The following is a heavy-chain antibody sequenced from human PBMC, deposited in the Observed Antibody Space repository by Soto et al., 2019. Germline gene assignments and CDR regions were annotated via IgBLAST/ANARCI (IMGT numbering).Heavy chain of an antibody. CDR2: ISTTRNYT. J-gene: IGHJ4*02. CDR3: ARVSRDYHLYSFDY. Sequence: GGSLRLSCIVSGFTFSDHFMAWVRQAPGKGLEWVSDISTTRNYTKYADSVKGRFSMSRDNARNSVYLQMNRLRADDTAVYYCARVSRDYHLYSFDYWGQGALVTVSS. D-gene: IGHD2-21*01. CDR1: GFTFSDHF. V-gene: IGHV3-11*06.